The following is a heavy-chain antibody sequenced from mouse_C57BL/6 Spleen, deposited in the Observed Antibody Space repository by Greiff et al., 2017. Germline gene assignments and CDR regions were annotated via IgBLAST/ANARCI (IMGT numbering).Heavy chain of an antibody. J-gene: IGHJ3*01. CDR3: ARGGNVFAY. CDR1: GFTFSSYA. Sequence: EVQGVESGGGLVKPGGSLTLSCAASGFTFSSYAMSWVRQTPGKRLEWVATISDGGSYTYYPDNVKGRFTISRDNAKNNLYLQMSHLKSEDTAMYYCARGGNVFAYWGQGTLVTVSA. V-gene: IGHV5-4*01. CDR2: ISDGGSYT.